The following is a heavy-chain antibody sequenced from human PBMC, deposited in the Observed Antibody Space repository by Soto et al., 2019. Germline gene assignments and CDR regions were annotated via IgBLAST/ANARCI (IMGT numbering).Heavy chain of an antibody. CDR3: ARTYGFDAFDI. V-gene: IGHV4-59*01. CDR2: IYCSGST. D-gene: IGHD4-17*01. CDR1: GGSISSYY. J-gene: IGHJ3*02. Sequence: PSETLSLTCTVSGGSISSYYWSWIRQPPGKGLEWIGYIYCSGSTNYNPSLKSRVTISVDTSKNQFSLKLSSVTAADTAVYYCARTYGFDAFDIWGQGTMVTVSS.